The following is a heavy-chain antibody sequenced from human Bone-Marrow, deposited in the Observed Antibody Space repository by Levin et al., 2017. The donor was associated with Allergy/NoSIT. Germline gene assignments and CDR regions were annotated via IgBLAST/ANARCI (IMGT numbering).Heavy chain of an antibody. CDR3: ARGTGDFWSGYGFDV. Sequence: GESLKISCAASGFAVSSIYMGWVRQAPGKGLEWVSVTYSAGRTKFTDSVKGRFTISRDDSKNTLYLQMTSLRADDTAVYYCARGTGDFWSGYGFDVWGQGTAVTVSS. D-gene: IGHD3-3*01. CDR2: TYSAGRT. V-gene: IGHV3-53*01. J-gene: IGHJ6*02. CDR1: GFAVSSIY.